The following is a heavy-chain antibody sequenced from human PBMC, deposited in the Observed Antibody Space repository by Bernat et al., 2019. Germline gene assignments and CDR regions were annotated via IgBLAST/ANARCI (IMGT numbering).Heavy chain of an antibody. CDR1: GFTFSDYW. J-gene: IGHJ4*02. V-gene: IGHV3-74*01. CDR3: ARGGIAARIDY. CDR2: INSDESGT. Sequence: EVQLVESGGGLVQPGGSLRLSCAASGFTFSDYWMHWVRQAPGKGLLWVSRINSDESGTSYAASVKGRFAISRDNAKNTLYLQMNSLRAEDTAVYYCARGGIAARIDYWGQGTLVTVSS. D-gene: IGHD6-6*01.